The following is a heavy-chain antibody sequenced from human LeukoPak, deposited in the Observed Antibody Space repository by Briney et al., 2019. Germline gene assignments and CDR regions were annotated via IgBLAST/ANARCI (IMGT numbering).Heavy chain of an antibody. CDR3: ARGVYGSGMGRRAIDI. J-gene: IGHJ3*02. D-gene: IGHD3-10*01. V-gene: IGHV4-34*01. CDR2: INHSGST. CDR1: GGSFSNYY. Sequence: SETLSLTCAVYGGSFSNYYWSWIRQPPGKELEWIGEINHSGSTNYNPSLKSRVTISVDTSKNQFSLKLSSVTAADTAVYYCARGVYGSGMGRRAIDIWGQGTMVTVSS.